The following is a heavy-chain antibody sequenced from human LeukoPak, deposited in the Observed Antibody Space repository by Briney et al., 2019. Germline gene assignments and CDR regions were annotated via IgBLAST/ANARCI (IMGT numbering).Heavy chain of an antibody. D-gene: IGHD2-8*01. J-gene: IGHJ4*02. CDR3: ATGYCTNGVCYTGFDY. Sequence: SVKVSCKASGGTFSSYAISWVRQAPGQGLEWMGGIIPIFGTANYAQKFQGRVTITADKSTSTAYMELSSLRSEDTAVYYCATGYCTNGVCYTGFDYWGQGTLVTVSS. CDR1: GGTFSSYA. CDR2: IIPIFGTA. V-gene: IGHV1-69*06.